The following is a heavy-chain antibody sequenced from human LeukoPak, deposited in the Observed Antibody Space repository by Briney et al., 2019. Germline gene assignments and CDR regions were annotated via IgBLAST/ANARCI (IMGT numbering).Heavy chain of an antibody. V-gene: IGHV3-43D*03. CDR1: GFTFDDYA. CDR2: ISWDGGST. Sequence: QSGGSLRLSCAASGFTFDDYAMHWVRQAPGKGLKWVSLISWDGGSTYYADSVKGRFTISRDNSKNSLYLQMNSLRAEDTALFYCARGQPLESWGQGTMVTVSS. CDR3: ARGQPLES. D-gene: IGHD3-3*01. J-gene: IGHJ3*01.